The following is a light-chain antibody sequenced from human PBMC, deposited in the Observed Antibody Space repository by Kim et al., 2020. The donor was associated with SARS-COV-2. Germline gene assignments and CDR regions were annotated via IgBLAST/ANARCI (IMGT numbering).Light chain of an antibody. CDR2: QDT. Sequence: VSPGQTASITCSGDKLGDKYASWYQQKPGQSPVLVIYQDTKRPSGIPGRFSGSNSGNTATLTISGTQAMDEADYYCQAWDSSSTVVFGGGTQLTVL. J-gene: IGLJ2*01. CDR1: KLGDKY. CDR3: QAWDSSSTVV. V-gene: IGLV3-1*01.